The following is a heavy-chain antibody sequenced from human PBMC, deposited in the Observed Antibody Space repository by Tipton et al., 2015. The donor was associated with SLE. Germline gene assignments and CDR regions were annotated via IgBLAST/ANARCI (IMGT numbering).Heavy chain of an antibody. CDR1: GGSISSHY. CDR2: IYYSGST. D-gene: IGHD1-26*01. J-gene: IGHJ6*02. V-gene: IGHV4-39*07. CDR3: ARSVWVKQRAYGMDV. Sequence: TLSLTCTVSGGSISSHYWGWIRQPPGKGLEWIGSIYYSGSTYYNPSLKSRVTISVDTSKNQFSLKLSSVTAADTAVYYCARSVWVKQRAYGMDVWGQGTTVTVSS.